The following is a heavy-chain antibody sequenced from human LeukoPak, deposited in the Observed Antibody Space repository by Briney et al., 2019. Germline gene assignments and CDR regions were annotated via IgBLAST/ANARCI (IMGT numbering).Heavy chain of an antibody. CDR1: GYTFTGYY. CDR3: ARPSEEYCSSTSCYYYYGMDV. V-gene: IGHV1-2*02. Sequence: APVKVSCKASGYTFTGYYMHWVRQAPGQGLEWMGWINPNSGGTNYAQKFQGRVTMTRDTSISTAYMELSRLRSDDTAVYYCARPSEEYCSSTSCYYYYGMDVWGQGTTVTVSS. D-gene: IGHD2-2*01. CDR2: INPNSGGT. J-gene: IGHJ6*02.